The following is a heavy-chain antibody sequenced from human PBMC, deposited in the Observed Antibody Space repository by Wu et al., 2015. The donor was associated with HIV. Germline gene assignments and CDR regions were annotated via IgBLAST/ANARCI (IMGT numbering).Heavy chain of an antibody. V-gene: IGHV1-69-2*01. CDR2: VYVGDGET. Sequence: EVQVVQSGAEVKNPGSTVKISCKVSGDTFSDRYIHWVQQAPGKGLEWMGLVYVGDGETKYAAKFQGRVTIAADKSRDTAYMELSGLRYEDTAIYYCAREVGDGYRKFDYWGQGT. CDR3: AREVGDGYRKFDY. CDR1: GDTFSDRY. D-gene: IGHD1-26*01. J-gene: IGHJ4*02.